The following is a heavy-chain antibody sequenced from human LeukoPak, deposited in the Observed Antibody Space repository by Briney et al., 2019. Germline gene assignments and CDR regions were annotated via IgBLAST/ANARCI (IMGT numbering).Heavy chain of an antibody. CDR3: ASPGSSGPDAFDI. J-gene: IGHJ3*02. Sequence: GGSLRLSCAASGFTFSGYEMNWVRQAPGKGLEWVSYISSSGSTIYYADSVKGRFTISRVNAKNSLYLQMNSLRAEDTAVYYCASPGSSGPDAFDIWGQGTMVTVSS. CDR2: ISSSGSTI. CDR1: GFTFSGYE. V-gene: IGHV3-48*03. D-gene: IGHD3-22*01.